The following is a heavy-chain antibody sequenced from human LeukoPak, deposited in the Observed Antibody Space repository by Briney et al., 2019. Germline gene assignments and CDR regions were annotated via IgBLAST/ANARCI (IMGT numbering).Heavy chain of an antibody. V-gene: IGHV3-23*01. CDR1: GVTFSSYA. J-gene: IGHJ4*02. D-gene: IGHD6-19*01. CDR2: IGHGGIHT. CDR3: AKEKKRGGWPLAY. Sequence: GGSLRLSCAASGVTFSSYAMSWGGQAPGEGLEGGSGIGHGGIHTYYADSVKGRFTVSRDDSKSTLFLQMSSLRADDTALYYCAKEKKRGGWPLAYWGQGALVIVSS.